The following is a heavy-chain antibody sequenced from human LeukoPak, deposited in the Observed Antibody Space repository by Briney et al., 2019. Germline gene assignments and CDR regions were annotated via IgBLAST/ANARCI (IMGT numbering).Heavy chain of an antibody. CDR2: ISGSGGST. D-gene: IGHD6-13*01. V-gene: IGHV3-23*01. CDR1: GFTFSSYA. CDR3: ARGSSWYYNY. Sequence: GGSLRLSCAASGFTFSSYAMSWVRQAPGEGLEWVSAISGSGGSTYYADSVKGRFTISRDNSKNTLYLQMNSLRAEDTAVYYCARGSSWYYNYWGQGTLVTVSS. J-gene: IGHJ4*02.